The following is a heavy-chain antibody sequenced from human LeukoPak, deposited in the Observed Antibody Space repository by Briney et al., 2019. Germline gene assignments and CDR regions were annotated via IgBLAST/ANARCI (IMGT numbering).Heavy chain of an antibody. CDR2: ISGSGVST. CDR1: GFAFSFFA. D-gene: IGHD1-26*01. J-gene: IGHJ4*02. V-gene: IGHV3-23*01. CDR3: AKTVGVNFFVY. Sequence: GGSLRLSCEASGFAFSFFAMSWLRQPPGKGLEWVSSISGSGVSTFYADSVKGRFTISRDNSKNTLYLQMHSLRGEDTAMYYCAKTVGVNFFVYWGQGTLVTVSS.